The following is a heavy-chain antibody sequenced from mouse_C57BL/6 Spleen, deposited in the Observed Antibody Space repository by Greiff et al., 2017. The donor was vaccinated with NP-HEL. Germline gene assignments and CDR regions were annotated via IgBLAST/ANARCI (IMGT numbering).Heavy chain of an antibody. Sequence: QVQLQQSGAELVMPGASVKLSCKASGYTFTSYWMHWVKQRPGQGLEWIGEIDPSDSYTNYNQKFKGKSTLTVDKSSSTAYMQLSSLTSEDSAVYYCARSYGSTSGFAYWGQGTLVTVSA. J-gene: IGHJ3*01. CDR1: GYTFTSYW. V-gene: IGHV1-69*01. CDR3: ARSYGSTSGFAY. CDR2: IDPSDSYT. D-gene: IGHD1-1*01.